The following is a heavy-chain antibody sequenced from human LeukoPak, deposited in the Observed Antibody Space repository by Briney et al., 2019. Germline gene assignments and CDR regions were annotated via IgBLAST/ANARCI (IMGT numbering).Heavy chain of an antibody. CDR2: IKQDGSEK. CDR3: ARESGRSAYYFDY. J-gene: IGHJ4*02. V-gene: IGHV3-7*01. D-gene: IGHD1-26*01. Sequence: GGSLRLSCAASGFTFSTYAVTWVRQAPGKGLEWVANIKQDGSEKYYVDSVKGRFTISRDNAKNSLYLQMSSLRAEDTAVYYCARESGRSAYYFDYWGQGTLVTVSS. CDR1: GFTFSTYA.